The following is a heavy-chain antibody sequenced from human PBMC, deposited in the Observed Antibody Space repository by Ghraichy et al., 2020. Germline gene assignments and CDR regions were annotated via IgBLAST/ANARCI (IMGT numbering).Heavy chain of an antibody. CDR3: VKGDDSGTGWFFDL. D-gene: IGHD6-25*01. V-gene: IGHV3-64D*06. CDR1: GFTFSSYG. CDR2: ISDNGGST. Sequence: GGSLRLSCLASGFTFSSYGMQWVRQAPGKGLTYVSGISDNGGSTYYPDSMKGRFTVSRDNSKSTLYLKMSSLRAEDTALYYCVKGDDSGTGWFFDLWGRGTLVTVSS. J-gene: IGHJ2*01.